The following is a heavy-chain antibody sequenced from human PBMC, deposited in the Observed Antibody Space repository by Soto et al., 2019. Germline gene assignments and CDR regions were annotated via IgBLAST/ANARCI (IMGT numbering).Heavy chain of an antibody. CDR1: GYTFTTYA. CDR2: INAGNGNT. CDR3: ARGPGGPDGPGDY. J-gene: IGHJ4*02. V-gene: IGHV1-3*01. Sequence: GASVKVSCKASGYTFTTYAMHWVRQAPGQRLEWMGWINAGNGNTKYSQKFQGRVTITRDTSASTAYMELSSLRSEDTAVYYCARGPGGPDGPGDYWGQGTLVTVSS. D-gene: IGHD2-15*01.